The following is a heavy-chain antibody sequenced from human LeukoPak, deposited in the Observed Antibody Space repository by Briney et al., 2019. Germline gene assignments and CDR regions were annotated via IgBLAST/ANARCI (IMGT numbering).Heavy chain of an antibody. CDR1: GFTFTYYG. Sequence: GGSLRLSCVASGFTFTYYGMHWVRQAPGKGLEWVAVISYDGSNKYYADSVKGRFTISRDNSKNTLYLQMNSLRAEDTAVYYCAKYSSSSFLSPFDYWGEGTLVTVSS. D-gene: IGHD6-6*01. CDR2: ISYDGSNK. J-gene: IGHJ4*02. CDR3: AKYSSSSFLSPFDY. V-gene: IGHV3-30*18.